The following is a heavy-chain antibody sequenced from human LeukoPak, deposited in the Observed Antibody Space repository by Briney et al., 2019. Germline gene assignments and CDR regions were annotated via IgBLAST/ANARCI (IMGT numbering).Heavy chain of an antibody. Sequence: SETLSLTCTVSGGSIRSSYYYWGWIRQPPGKGLEWIGSIYDSGSTYYNPSLKSRVTISVDRSKNQFSLKLSSVTAADTAVYYCARVDSAKYYYDSSGYSNGAFDIWGQGTMVTVSS. CDR2: IYDSGST. CDR3: ARVDSAKYYYDSSGYSNGAFDI. CDR1: GGSIRSSYYY. V-gene: IGHV4-39*07. J-gene: IGHJ3*02. D-gene: IGHD3-22*01.